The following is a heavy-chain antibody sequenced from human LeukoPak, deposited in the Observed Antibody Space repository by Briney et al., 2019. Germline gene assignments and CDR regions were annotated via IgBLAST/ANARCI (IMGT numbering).Heavy chain of an antibody. CDR2: ITTYNGNT. D-gene: IGHD6-6*01. V-gene: IGHV1-18*01. CDR1: VYTFIIHG. J-gene: IGHJ6*03. CDR3: ARSPYSSSSYNYMDV. Sequence: ASVTVSCKASVYTFIIHGISWVRQAPGQGREGMGWITTYNGNTNYALKLQDRLTMTTDTSTSTAYMELRSLTSDDTAVYYCARSPYSSSSYNYMDVWGKGTTVTVSS.